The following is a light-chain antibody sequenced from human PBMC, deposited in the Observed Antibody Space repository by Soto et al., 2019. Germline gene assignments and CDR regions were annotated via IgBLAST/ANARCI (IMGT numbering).Light chain of an antibody. J-gene: IGKJ4*01. V-gene: IGKV3-11*01. Sequence: EIVLTQSPATLSLSPGERATLSCRASQSLSSYLAWYQQKPGQAPRLLIYDASNRATGIPARFSGSGSGTDFTLTISSLEPEDFAVYYCQHYVNWPLTFGGGTKVDIK. CDR1: QSLSSY. CDR2: DAS. CDR3: QHYVNWPLT.